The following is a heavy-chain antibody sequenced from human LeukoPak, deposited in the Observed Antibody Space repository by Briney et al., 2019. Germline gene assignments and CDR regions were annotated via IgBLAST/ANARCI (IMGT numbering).Heavy chain of an antibody. CDR3: ARALRGVYYDSSGYSY. D-gene: IGHD3-22*01. V-gene: IGHV1-8*01. CDR1: GYTFTSYD. CDR2: MNPNSGNT. J-gene: IGHJ4*02. Sequence: ASVKVSCKASGYTFTSYDINWVRQATGQGLEWMGWMNPNSGNTGYAQKFQGRVTMTRNTSISTAYMELGSLRSEDTAVYYCARALRGVYYDSSGYSYWGQGTLVTVSS.